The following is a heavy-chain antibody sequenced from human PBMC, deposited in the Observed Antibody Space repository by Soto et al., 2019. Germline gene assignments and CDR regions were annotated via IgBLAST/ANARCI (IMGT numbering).Heavy chain of an antibody. D-gene: IGHD1-26*01. CDR1: GFTFSSYG. Sequence: QVQLVESGGGVVQPGRSLRLSCAASGFTFSSYGMHWVRQAPGKGLEWVAVMSYDGSNKYYADSVKGRFTISRDNSKNTLYLQMNSLRAEDTAVYYCAKGKGGGYYYYYYGMDVWGQGTTVTVSS. CDR3: AKGKGGGYYYYYYGMDV. CDR2: MSYDGSNK. J-gene: IGHJ6*02. V-gene: IGHV3-30*18.